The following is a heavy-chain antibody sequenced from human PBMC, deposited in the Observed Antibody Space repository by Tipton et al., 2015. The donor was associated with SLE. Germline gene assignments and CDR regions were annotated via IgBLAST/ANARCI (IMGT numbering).Heavy chain of an antibody. CDR1: GGSISSGNYY. V-gene: IGHV4-31*03. D-gene: IGHD6-6*01. CDR2: IYYSGST. J-gene: IGHJ4*02. Sequence: TLSLTCTVSGGSISSGNYYWSWIRQHPGKGLEWIGYIYYSGSTFYNPSLKSRITTSVDTSKNQFSLKVRSVTAADTAVYYCASDLAARGGHYFDYWGQGTLVTVSS. CDR3: ASDLAARGGHYFDY.